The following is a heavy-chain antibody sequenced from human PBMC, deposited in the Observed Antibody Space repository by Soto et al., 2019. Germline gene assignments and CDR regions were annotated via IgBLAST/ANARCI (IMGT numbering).Heavy chain of an antibody. CDR2: ISTSGNT. V-gene: IGHV4-4*07. J-gene: IGHJ5*02. CDR1: GVSMRKSY. D-gene: IGHD3-16*01. Sequence: SETLSLTCIVSGVSMRKSYCTWIQQSAGKGLEWIGRISTSGNTNYNPSLNSRLTMSVDTSKNQVSLKLTSVTAADTAVYYCARGGGVPTLGDPWGQGTLVTVSS. CDR3: ARGGGVPTLGDP.